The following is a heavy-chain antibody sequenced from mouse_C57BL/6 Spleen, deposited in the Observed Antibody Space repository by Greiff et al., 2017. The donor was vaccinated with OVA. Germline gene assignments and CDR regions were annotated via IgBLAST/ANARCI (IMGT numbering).Heavy chain of an antibody. CDR1: GYTFTEYT. D-gene: IGHD2-4*01. J-gene: IGHJ2*01. CDR2: FYPGSGSI. Sequence: QVQLQQSGAELVKPGASVKLSCKASGYTFTEYTIHWVKQRSGQGLEWIGWFYPGSGSIKYNEKFKDKATLTADKSSSTVYMALSRLTSEDSAVYCGARHEEGYDYDTYFDYWGQGATLTVSS. V-gene: IGHV1-62-2*01. CDR3: ARHEEGYDYDTYFDY.